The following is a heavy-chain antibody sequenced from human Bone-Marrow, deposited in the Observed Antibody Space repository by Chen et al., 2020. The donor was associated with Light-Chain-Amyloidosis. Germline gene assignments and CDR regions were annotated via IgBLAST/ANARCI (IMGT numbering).Heavy chain of an antibody. CDR1: GFIFRNQG. J-gene: IGHJ4*02. CDR2: IWYDGSNK. Sequence: QVQLVESGGGVVQPGRSLRLSCAASGFIFRNQGMHWVRQAPGKGLEWLAIIWYDGSNKYYADSVKGRFTISRDNSKSTLYLQMNSLRAGDTAVYFCTRKGGYFDFWGQGSLVTVSS. D-gene: IGHD3-10*01. V-gene: IGHV3-33*01. CDR3: TRKGGYFDF.